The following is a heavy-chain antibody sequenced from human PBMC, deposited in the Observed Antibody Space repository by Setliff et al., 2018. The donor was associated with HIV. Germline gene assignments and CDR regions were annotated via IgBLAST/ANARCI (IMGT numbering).Heavy chain of an antibody. CDR2: IFYSGST. CDR3: ARAGCSSTSCYSLGYYYMDI. D-gene: IGHD2-2*01. J-gene: IGHJ6*03. V-gene: IGHV4-61*01. Sequence: SETLSLTCTVSGGSVSNDSYYWSWIRLPPGRGLEWIGYIFYSGSTNYNPSLKSRVTISVDTSKNQFSLKLSSVTAADTAVYYCARAGCSSTSCYSLGYYYMDIWGKGTTVTVSS. CDR1: GGSVSNDSYY.